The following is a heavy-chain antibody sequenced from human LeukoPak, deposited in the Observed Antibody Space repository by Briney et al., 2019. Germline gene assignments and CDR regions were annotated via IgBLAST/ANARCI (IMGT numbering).Heavy chain of an antibody. Sequence: GGSLRLSCAASGFIFSSYGMSWVRQAPGKGLEWVSAISGSGSRTYYADSVKGRFTISRDNAKNSLYLQMNSLRAEDTAVYYCARSTASFDYWGQGTLVTVSS. J-gene: IGHJ4*02. D-gene: IGHD5-18*01. CDR2: ISGSGSRT. V-gene: IGHV3-21*01. CDR1: GFIFSSYG. CDR3: ARSTASFDY.